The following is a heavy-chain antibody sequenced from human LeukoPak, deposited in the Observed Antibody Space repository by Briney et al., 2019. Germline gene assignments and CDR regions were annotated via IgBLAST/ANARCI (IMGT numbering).Heavy chain of an antibody. CDR2: IWYDGTNK. Sequence: GGSLRLSCAASGFSFSSYGMHWVRQAPGKGLEWVAVIWYDGTNKYYADSVEGRFTISRDNSKNTLYLQMNSLRAEDTAVYYCARQVGDRWNDVVGYFDYWGQGALVTVSS. J-gene: IGHJ4*02. D-gene: IGHD1-1*01. CDR3: ARQVGDRWNDVVGYFDY. V-gene: IGHV3-33*01. CDR1: GFSFSSYG.